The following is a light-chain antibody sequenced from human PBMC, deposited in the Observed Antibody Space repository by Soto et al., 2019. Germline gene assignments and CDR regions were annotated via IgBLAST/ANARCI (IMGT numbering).Light chain of an antibody. CDR1: SRDVGGYNL. Sequence: QSALTQPPSASGSPGQSVTISCTGTSRDVGGYNLVSWYQQHPGKAPKLLIHEVNKRPSGVPDRFSGSKSANTASLTVSGLQAEDEADYYCSSSADNGVVFGGGTKLTVL. J-gene: IGLJ2*01. CDR3: SSSADNGVV. CDR2: EVN. V-gene: IGLV2-8*01.